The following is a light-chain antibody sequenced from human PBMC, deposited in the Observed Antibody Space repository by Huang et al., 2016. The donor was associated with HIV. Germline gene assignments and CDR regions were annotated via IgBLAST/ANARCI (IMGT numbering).Light chain of an antibody. J-gene: IGKJ2*01. Sequence: DIQMTQSPSSLSASVGDRVTITCRATQSIRSYLNWYHQKPGEAPKLLISAASSLQGGVPSRFSGSGSGTDFTLTITSLQPEYFGTYYCQQSHSTPHTFGQGTKVEIK. CDR2: AAS. CDR3: QQSHSTPHT. CDR1: QSIRSY. V-gene: IGKV1-39*01.